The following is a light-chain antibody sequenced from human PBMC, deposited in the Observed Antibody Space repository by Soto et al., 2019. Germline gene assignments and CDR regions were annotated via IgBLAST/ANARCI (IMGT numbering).Light chain of an antibody. V-gene: IGKV2-24*01. CDR3: LQFAHFPRT. Sequence: DVVLPQTPLSSPVTLGQPASISCRSSQSLVYSDGNTYLSWLQQRPGQPPRLLIYQISNRFSGVPDRFSGSGAGTDFTLKISRVEAEDVGVYYCLQFAHFPRTFGQGTKVEI. J-gene: IGKJ1*01. CDR2: QIS. CDR1: QSLVYSDGNTY.